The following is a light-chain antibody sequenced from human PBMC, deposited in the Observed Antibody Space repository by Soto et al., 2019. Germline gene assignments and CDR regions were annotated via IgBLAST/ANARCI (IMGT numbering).Light chain of an antibody. Sequence: EIVLTQSPGTLSLSPGERATLSCRASQSVSSSYLAWYQQKPGQAPRLLIYGASGRATGIPDRFSGSGSGTDLTLTISRLEPEDFAVYYCQQYGSSTIFTFGPGTKVDIK. CDR3: QQYGSSTIFT. CDR2: GAS. J-gene: IGKJ3*01. CDR1: QSVSSSY. V-gene: IGKV3-20*01.